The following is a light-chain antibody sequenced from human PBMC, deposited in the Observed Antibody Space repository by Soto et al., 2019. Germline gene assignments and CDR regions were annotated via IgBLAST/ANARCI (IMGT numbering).Light chain of an antibody. CDR3: QQYYSSPWT. V-gene: IGKV4-1*01. Sequence: DIVMTQSPDSLAVSLGERATINCKSSQSVLYSSNNKNFLAWYQQKPGQPPKLLIYWASTRESGVPDRSSGSGSGTDFTLTISSLQAEDVAVYYCQQYYSSPWTFGQGTKVESK. CDR2: WAS. J-gene: IGKJ1*01. CDR1: QSVLYSSNNKNF.